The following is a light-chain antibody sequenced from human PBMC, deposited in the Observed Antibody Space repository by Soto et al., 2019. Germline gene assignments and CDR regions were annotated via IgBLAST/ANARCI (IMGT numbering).Light chain of an antibody. V-gene: IGKV3-11*01. Sequence: EIVLTQSPATLSLSPGERATLSCRASHSISNYLAWYQQKPGQTPRLLIYDASNRATDIPARFSGSGSGTDFTLTISSLEPEDCAVYYCQQRSNWPLTFGGGTKVEIK. CDR3: QQRSNWPLT. CDR1: HSISNY. J-gene: IGKJ4*01. CDR2: DAS.